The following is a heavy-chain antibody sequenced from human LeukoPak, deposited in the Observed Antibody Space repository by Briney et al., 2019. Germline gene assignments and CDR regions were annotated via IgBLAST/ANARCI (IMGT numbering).Heavy chain of an antibody. V-gene: IGHV1-24*01. CDR3: ATAGAGGDAFDI. CDR2: FDPEDGET. J-gene: IGHJ3*02. CDR1: GYTLTELS. Sequence: ASVKVSCKVSGYTLTELSMHWVRQAPGKGLEWMGGFDPEDGETIYAQKFQGRVTMTEDASTDTAYMELSSLRSEDTAVYYCATAGAGGDAFDIWGQGTMVTVSS. D-gene: IGHD3-16*01.